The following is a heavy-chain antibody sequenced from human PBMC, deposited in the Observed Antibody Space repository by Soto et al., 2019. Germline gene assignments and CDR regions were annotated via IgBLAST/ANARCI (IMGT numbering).Heavy chain of an antibody. D-gene: IGHD3-22*01. Sequence: GGSLRLSCAASGFTFSNAWMNWVRQAPGKGLEWVGRIKSKTDGGTTDYAAPVKGRFTISRDDSKKTLYLQMNSLKTEDTAVYYCTTGDDSSGYYLYYFDYWGQGTLVTVSS. V-gene: IGHV3-15*07. CDR2: IKSKTDGGTT. CDR1: GFTFSNAW. CDR3: TTGDDSSGYYLYYFDY. J-gene: IGHJ4*02.